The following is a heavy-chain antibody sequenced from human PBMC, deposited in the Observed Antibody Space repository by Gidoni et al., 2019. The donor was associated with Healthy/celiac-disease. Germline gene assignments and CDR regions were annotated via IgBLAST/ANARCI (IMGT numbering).Heavy chain of an antibody. CDR1: GYTFNSYY. V-gene: IGHV1-46*02. Sequence: QVQLVQSGAEVKKPGASVKVSCKASGYTFNSYYMHWVRQAPGQGLEWMGIINPSGGSTSYAQKFQGRVTMTRDTSTSTVYVGLSSLRSEDTAVYYCARGGVVIIGPYGMDVWGQGTTVTVSS. CDR3: ARGGVVIIGPYGMDV. D-gene: IGHD3-3*01. J-gene: IGHJ6*02. CDR2: INPSGGST.